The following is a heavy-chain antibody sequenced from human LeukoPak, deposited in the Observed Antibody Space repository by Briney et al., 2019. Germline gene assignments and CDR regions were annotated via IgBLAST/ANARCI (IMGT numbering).Heavy chain of an antibody. CDR1: GFTFSDYY. Sequence: GGSLRLSCAASGFTFSDYYMNWIRQAPGRGLQWVSSISGDGRDTFYADSVKGRLTVSRDNSKTTMFLQMNSLRVEDTALYYCARGARLQPMGEFWGQGTLVTVSS. V-gene: IGHV3-23*01. J-gene: IGHJ4*02. CDR2: ISGDGRDT. CDR3: ARGARLQPMGEF. D-gene: IGHD4-11*01.